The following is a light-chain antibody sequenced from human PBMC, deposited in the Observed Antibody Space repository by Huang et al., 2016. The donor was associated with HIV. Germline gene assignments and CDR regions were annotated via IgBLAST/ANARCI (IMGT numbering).Light chain of an antibody. CDR3: QQYHNLPLT. Sequence: DIQMTQSPSSLSASVGDRVTITCQASQNITNSLNWYQQRPGRVPTFLVYYASNLETGVPSRISGKGSGTDFTLTINSLQPEDIATYFCQQYHNLPLTFGGGTKVEIK. CDR1: QNITNS. J-gene: IGKJ4*01. CDR2: YAS. V-gene: IGKV1-33*01.